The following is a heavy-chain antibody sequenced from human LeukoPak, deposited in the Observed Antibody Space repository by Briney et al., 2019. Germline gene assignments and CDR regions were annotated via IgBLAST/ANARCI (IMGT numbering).Heavy chain of an antibody. CDR3: VRVLVSGNTWYFFDL. CDR2: IFDSAST. Sequence: PSETLSLTCLVSNHSIIENYDWGWIRQTPGKGLEWIGSIFDSASTDYTPSLKSRVTISLDRSNNQFSLTMTPVTASDTAVYHCVRVLVSGNTWYFFDLWGQGIRVVVS. CDR1: NHSIIENYD. D-gene: IGHD1-1*01. J-gene: IGHJ4*02. V-gene: IGHV4-38-2*02.